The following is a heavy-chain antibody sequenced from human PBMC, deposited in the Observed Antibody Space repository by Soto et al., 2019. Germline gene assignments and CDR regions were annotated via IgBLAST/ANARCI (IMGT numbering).Heavy chain of an antibody. CDR3: ARATYHFDSSGYWRRRGAFDI. J-gene: IGHJ3*02. CDR1: GGSISSGDYY. Sequence: QVQLQESGPGQVKPSQTLSLTCTVSGGSISSGDYYWSWIRQPPGKGLECIGYIYYSGSTYYNPSLKSRVTISVDTSKNRFSRRLSSVTAADTAVYYCARATYHFDSSGYWRRRGAFDIWGQGTMVAVSS. V-gene: IGHV4-30-4*01. D-gene: IGHD3-22*01. CDR2: IYYSGST.